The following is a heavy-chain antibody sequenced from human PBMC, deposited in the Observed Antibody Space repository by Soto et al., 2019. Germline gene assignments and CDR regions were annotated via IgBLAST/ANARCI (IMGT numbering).Heavy chain of an antibody. D-gene: IGHD3-22*01. CDR1: GDSVSSNNYY. CDR3: ARDVNDSSGSQGFDY. J-gene: IGHJ4*02. CDR2: IHYSGDS. V-gene: IGHV4-31*03. Sequence: SETLSLTCTVIGDSVSSNNYYWSWIRQRPGKGLEWIGYIHYSGDSYDNPSLTSRITMSMDVPKNQFSLNLRSVTAADTAIYYCARDVNDSSGSQGFDYWGQGTLVTVSS.